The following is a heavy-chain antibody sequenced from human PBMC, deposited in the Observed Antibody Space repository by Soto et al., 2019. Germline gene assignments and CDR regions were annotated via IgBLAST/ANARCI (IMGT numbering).Heavy chain of an antibody. J-gene: IGHJ4*02. CDR1: GGSISSSSYY. Sequence: SETLSLTCTVSGGSISSSSYYWGWIRQPPGKGLEWIGSIYYSGSTYYNPSLKSRVTISVDTSKNQFSLKLSSVTAADTAVYYCARREWLRLFDYWGQGTLVTVSS. D-gene: IGHD5-12*01. CDR3: ARREWLRLFDY. CDR2: IYYSGST. V-gene: IGHV4-39*01.